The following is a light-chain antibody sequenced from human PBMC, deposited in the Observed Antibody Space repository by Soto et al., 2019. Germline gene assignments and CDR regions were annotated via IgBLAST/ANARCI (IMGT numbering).Light chain of an antibody. Sequence: QSALTQPASVSGSPGQSITISCTGTSGDIGRYNRVSWYQQHPGKAPKLIIYEVTDRPSGVSNRFSGSKSGNTASLTISGLQAEDEAEYSCSSYTDIDTMACVFGTGTKLTVL. V-gene: IGLV2-14*01. CDR3: SSYTDIDTMACV. CDR1: SGDIGRYNR. J-gene: IGLJ1*01. CDR2: EVT.